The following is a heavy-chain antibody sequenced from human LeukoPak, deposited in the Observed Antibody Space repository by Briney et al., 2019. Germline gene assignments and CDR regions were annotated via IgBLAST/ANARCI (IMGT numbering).Heavy chain of an antibody. CDR1: GFTFSSYG. J-gene: IGHJ3*02. CDR3: AKDRIVVVPAASDAFDI. Sequence: GGSLRLSCAASGFTFSSYGMHWVRQAPGKGLEWVAFIRYDGSNKYYADSVKSRFTISRDNSKNTLYLQMNSLRAEDTAVYYCAKDRIVVVPAASDAFDIWGQGTMVTVSS. CDR2: IRYDGSNK. V-gene: IGHV3-30*02. D-gene: IGHD2-2*01.